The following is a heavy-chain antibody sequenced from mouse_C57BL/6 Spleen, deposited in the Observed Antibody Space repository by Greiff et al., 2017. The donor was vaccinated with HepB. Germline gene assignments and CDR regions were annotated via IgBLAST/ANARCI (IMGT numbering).Heavy chain of an antibody. CDR1: GSTFTDYY. V-gene: IGHV1-76*01. CDR3: ARGLGRLFDY. CDR2: IYPGSGNT. D-gene: IGHD4-1*01. Sequence: VQLQQSGAELVRPGASVKLSCKASGSTFTDYYINWVKQRPGQGLEWIARIYPGSGNTYYNEKFKGKATLTAEKSSSTAYMQLSSLTSEDSAVYFCARGLGRLFDYWGQGTTLTVSS. J-gene: IGHJ2*01.